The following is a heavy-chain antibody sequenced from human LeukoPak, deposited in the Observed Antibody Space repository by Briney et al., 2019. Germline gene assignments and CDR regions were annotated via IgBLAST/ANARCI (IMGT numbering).Heavy chain of an antibody. Sequence: SETLSLTCTVSGGSISSYYWSWIRQPPGKGLEWIGYIYYSGSTNYNPSLKSRVTISVDTSKNQFSLKLSSVTAADTAVYYCARGGDIAAAAIDAFDIWGQGTMVTVSS. CDR1: GGSISSYY. CDR3: ARGGDIAAAAIDAFDI. V-gene: IGHV4-59*12. D-gene: IGHD6-13*01. J-gene: IGHJ3*02. CDR2: IYYSGST.